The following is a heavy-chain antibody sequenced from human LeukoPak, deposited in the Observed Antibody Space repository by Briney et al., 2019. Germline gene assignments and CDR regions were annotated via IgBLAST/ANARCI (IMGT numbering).Heavy chain of an antibody. CDR3: ARYYYVSSGSYDY. D-gene: IGHD3-22*01. J-gene: IGHJ4*02. CDR1: GFTFSDYY. Sequence: GGSLRLSCAASGFTFSDYYMSWIRQAPGKGREWVSYISSSGSTIYYADSVKGRFTISRDNAKKSLYLQMNSLRAEDRAVYYCARYYYVSSGSYDYWGQGTLVTVSS. CDR2: ISSSGSTI. V-gene: IGHV3-11*04.